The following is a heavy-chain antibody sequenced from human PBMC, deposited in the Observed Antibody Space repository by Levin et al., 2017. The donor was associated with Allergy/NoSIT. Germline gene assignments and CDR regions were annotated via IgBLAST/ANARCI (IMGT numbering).Heavy chain of an antibody. Sequence: GGSLRLSCAASGITFSSYAMSWVRQAPGKGLEWVSGVTGTGGRTYNADSVKGRFTISRDNSKNTLYLQMNSLRAEDTAVYYCAKGDNSSWVPDYWGQGTLVTVSS. D-gene: IGHD6-13*01. CDR1: GITFSSYA. J-gene: IGHJ4*02. CDR3: AKGDNSSWVPDY. CDR2: VTGTGGRT. V-gene: IGHV3-23*01.